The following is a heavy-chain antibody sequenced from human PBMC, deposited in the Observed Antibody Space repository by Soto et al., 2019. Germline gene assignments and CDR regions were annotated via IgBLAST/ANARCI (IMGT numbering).Heavy chain of an antibody. J-gene: IGHJ6*02. V-gene: IGHV4-34*01. D-gene: IGHD2-15*01. CDR3: ARGMTIFYHYYYGMDV. CDR1: GGSFSGYY. CDR2: INHSGST. Sequence: SETLSLTCAVYGGSFSGYYWSWIRQPPGKGLEWIGEINHSGSTNYNPSLKSRVTISVDTSKNQFSLKLSSVTAADTAVYYCARGMTIFYHYYYGMDVWGQGTTVTVSS.